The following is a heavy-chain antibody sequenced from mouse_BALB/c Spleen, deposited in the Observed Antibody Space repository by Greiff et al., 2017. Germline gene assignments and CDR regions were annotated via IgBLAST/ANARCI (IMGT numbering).Heavy chain of an antibody. Sequence: DVMLVESGGGLVQPGGSLKLSCAASGFTFSSYTMSWVRQTPEKRLEWVAYISNGGGSTYYPDTVKGRFTISRDNAKNTLYLQMSSLKSEDTAMYYCARRGGVTVDWYFDVWGAGTTVTVSS. V-gene: IGHV5-12-2*01. D-gene: IGHD1-1*01. CDR1: GFTFSSYT. CDR3: ARRGGVTVDWYFDV. CDR2: ISNGGGST. J-gene: IGHJ1*01.